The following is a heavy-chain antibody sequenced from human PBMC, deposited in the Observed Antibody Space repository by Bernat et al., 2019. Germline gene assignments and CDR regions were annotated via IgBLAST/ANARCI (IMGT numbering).Heavy chain of an antibody. CDR2: INSDGSST. D-gene: IGHD2-15*01. CDR3: ARDSDCSGGSCYRDWYFDL. CDR1: GFTFSSYW. Sequence: EVQLVESGGGLVQPGGSLRLSCAASGFTFSSYWMHWVRQAPGKGLVWVSRINSDGSSTSYADSVKDRFTISRDNAKNTLYLQMNSLRAEDTAVYYCARDSDCSGGSCYRDWYFDLWGRGTLVTVSS. V-gene: IGHV3-74*01. J-gene: IGHJ2*01.